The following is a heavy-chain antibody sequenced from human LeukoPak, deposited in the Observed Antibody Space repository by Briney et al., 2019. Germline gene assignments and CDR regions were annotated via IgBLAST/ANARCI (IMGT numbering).Heavy chain of an antibody. CDR2: ITYSSGYT. CDR1: GFTFSSYD. J-gene: IGHJ4*02. Sequence: GGSLRLSCAASGFTFSSYDMSWVRQAPGKGLEWVSGITYSSGYTYYADSVKGRFTISRDNSRNTLYLQMNSLRAEDTAVYYCVSTQSGRSKVDYWGQGTLLTVSS. D-gene: IGHD3-10*01. V-gene: IGHV3-23*01. CDR3: VSTQSGRSKVDY.